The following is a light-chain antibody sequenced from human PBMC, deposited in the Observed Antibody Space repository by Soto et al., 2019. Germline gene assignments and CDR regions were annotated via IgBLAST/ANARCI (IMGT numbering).Light chain of an antibody. CDR3: QSYGRSNV. CDR1: SSNIGASYD. CDR2: GND. V-gene: IGLV1-40*01. Sequence: QSVLTQPPSVSGAPGQRVTISCTGSSSNIGASYDVHWYQQLPGKAPKLLIYGNDNRPSGVPERFSGSKSGTSASLAITGLRADDEADYYCQSYGRSNVLGTGTKVTVL. J-gene: IGLJ1*01.